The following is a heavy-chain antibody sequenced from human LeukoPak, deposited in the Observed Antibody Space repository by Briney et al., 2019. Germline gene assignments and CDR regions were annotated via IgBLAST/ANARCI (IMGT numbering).Heavy chain of an antibody. CDR1: GYSISSGYY. CDR2: IYHSGST. J-gene: IGHJ3*02. Sequence: PSETLSLTCTVSGYSISSGYYWGWIRQPPGKGLEWIGSIYHSGSTYYNPSLKSRVTISIDTSKNQFSLKLSSVTAADTAVYYCARDGSGSYLPFDIWGQGTMVTVSS. CDR3: ARDGSGSYLPFDI. D-gene: IGHD3-10*01. V-gene: IGHV4-38-2*02.